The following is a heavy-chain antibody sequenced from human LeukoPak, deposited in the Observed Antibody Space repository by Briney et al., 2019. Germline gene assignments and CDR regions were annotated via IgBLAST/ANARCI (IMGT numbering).Heavy chain of an antibody. V-gene: IGHV3-30*18. D-gene: IGHD4-17*01. CDR1: GFTFSSYG. Sequence: GGSLRLSCAASGFTFSSYGMHWVRQAPGKGLEWVAVISYDGSNKYYADSVKGRFSISRDNSKNTLYLQMNSLRAEDTAVYYCAKDQEDYDFDYWGQGTLVTVSS. CDR3: AKDQEDYDFDY. CDR2: ISYDGSNK. J-gene: IGHJ4*02.